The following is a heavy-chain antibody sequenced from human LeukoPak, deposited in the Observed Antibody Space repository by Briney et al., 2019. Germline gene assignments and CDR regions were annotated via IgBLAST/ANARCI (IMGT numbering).Heavy chain of an antibody. CDR3: ARGAPYSSSWYGAFDI. Sequence: ASVKVSCKASGGTFSSYAISWARQAPGQGLEWMGGIIPIFGTANYAQKFQGRVTITADESTSTAYMELSSLRSEDTAVYYCARGAPYSSSWYGAFDIWGQGTMVTVSS. D-gene: IGHD6-13*01. V-gene: IGHV1-69*13. CDR2: IIPIFGTA. J-gene: IGHJ3*02. CDR1: GGTFSSYA.